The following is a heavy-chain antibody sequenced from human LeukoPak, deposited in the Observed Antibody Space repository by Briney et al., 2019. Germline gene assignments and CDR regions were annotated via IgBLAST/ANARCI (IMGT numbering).Heavy chain of an antibody. Sequence: PGGSLRLSCAASGFTFSDYYMSWIRQAPGKGLEWVSYISSSSSYTNYADSVKGRLTISRDNAKNSLYLQMNSLRAEDTAVYYCARADYGGYESEVSWGQGTLVTVSS. CDR1: GFTFSDYY. CDR2: ISSSSSYT. J-gene: IGHJ4*02. V-gene: IGHV3-11*06. CDR3: ARADYGGYESEVS. D-gene: IGHD4-17*01.